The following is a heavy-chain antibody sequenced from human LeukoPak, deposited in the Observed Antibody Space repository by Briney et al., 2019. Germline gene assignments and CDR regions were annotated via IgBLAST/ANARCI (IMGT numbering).Heavy chain of an antibody. D-gene: IGHD2-15*01. Sequence: ASVTVSCKASGYTFTSYDINWVRQATGQGLEWMGWMNLNSGNTSYAQKFQGRVTMTRNSSITTAYMELSSLRSEDTAVYYCARRHGRCSDGSCYYPDYWGQGTLVAVSS. CDR2: MNLNSGNT. V-gene: IGHV1-8*01. CDR1: GYTFTSYD. CDR3: ARRHGRCSDGSCYYPDY. J-gene: IGHJ4*02.